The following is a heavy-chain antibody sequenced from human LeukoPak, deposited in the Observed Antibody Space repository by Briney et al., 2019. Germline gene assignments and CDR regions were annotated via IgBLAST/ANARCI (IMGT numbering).Heavy chain of an antibody. CDR1: GASISTYY. V-gene: IGHV4-59*08. CDR3: ARHSGVSGGAFDC. J-gene: IGHJ4*02. Sequence: SETLSLTCTVPGASISTYYWSWIRQSPGKGLEWIGYLYHSESANYNPSLKSRATVSIDTSKNQFSLKLNSVTAADTAVYYCARHSGVSGGAFDCWGQGTLVTVSS. D-gene: IGHD4-23*01. CDR2: LYHSESA.